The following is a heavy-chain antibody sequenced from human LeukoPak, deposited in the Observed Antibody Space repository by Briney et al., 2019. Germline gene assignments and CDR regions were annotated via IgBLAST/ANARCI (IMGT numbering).Heavy chain of an antibody. Sequence: GGSLRLSCAASGFTFSSYGMHWVRQAPDKGLEWVAFIRYDGSNKYYADSVKGRFTISRDNSKNTLYLQMNSLRAEDTAVYYCATRQQLVSYFDYWGQGTLVTVSS. CDR2: IRYDGSNK. CDR3: ATRQQLVSYFDY. J-gene: IGHJ4*02. D-gene: IGHD6-13*01. V-gene: IGHV3-30*02. CDR1: GFTFSSYG.